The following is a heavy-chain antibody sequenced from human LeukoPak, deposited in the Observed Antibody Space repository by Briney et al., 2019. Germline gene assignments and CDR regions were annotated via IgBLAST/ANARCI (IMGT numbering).Heavy chain of an antibody. CDR3: TKRDGQSFDY. Sequence: GGSLRLSCAASGFSFSTSMMSWVRRVPGQGLEWVSPILQDAETTYYADSVRRRFTISRDNFKDTLFLQVSSLRAEDTAIYYCTKRDGQSFDYWGQGALVTVSA. D-gene: IGHD5-24*01. CDR1: GFSFSTSM. V-gene: IGHV3-23*01. J-gene: IGHJ4*02. CDR2: ILQDAETT.